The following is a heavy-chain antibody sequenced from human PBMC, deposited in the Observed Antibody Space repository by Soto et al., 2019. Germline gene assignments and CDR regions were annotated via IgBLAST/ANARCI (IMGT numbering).Heavy chain of an antibody. V-gene: IGHV4-4*02. CDR2: IHHSGST. CDR1: GGSINSSDW. D-gene: IGHD2-2*01. J-gene: IGHJ4*02. Sequence: PSETLSLTCAVSGGSINSSDWWSWVRQPPGKGLEWIGEIHHSGSTNYNPSLKTRSTISLDKSKNHFSLKLTSVTAADTAVYYCARKDCNSAGCPPDFDYWGQGTLVTVSS. CDR3: ARKDCNSAGCPPDFDY.